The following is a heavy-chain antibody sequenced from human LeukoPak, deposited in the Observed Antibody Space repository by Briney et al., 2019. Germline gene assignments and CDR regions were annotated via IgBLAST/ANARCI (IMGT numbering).Heavy chain of an antibody. CDR3: TRESIVGATTGGYFDY. CDR2: IRSKAYGGTT. J-gene: IGHJ4*02. Sequence: GRSLRLSCTASGFTFGDYAMSWVRQAPGKGLEWVGFIRSKAYGGTTEYAASVKGRFTIPRDDSKSIAYLQMNSLKTEDTAVYYCTRESIVGATTGGYFDYWGQGTLVTVSS. D-gene: IGHD1-26*01. V-gene: IGHV3-49*04. CDR1: GFTFGDYA.